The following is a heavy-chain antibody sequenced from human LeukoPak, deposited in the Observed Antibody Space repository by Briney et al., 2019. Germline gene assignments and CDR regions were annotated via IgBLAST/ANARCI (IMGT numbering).Heavy chain of an antibody. V-gene: IGHV1-8*01. D-gene: IGHD1-20*01. CDR2: MNPNSGNT. CDR3: ARGITLLNAFDY. J-gene: IGHJ4*02. CDR1: GYTFTSYD. Sequence: ASVKVSCKASGYTFTSYDINWVRQAPGQGLEWMGWMNPNSGNTGYAQKFQGRVTMTRNTSISTAYMELSSLRSEDTAVYYCARGITLLNAFDYWGQGTLVTVSS.